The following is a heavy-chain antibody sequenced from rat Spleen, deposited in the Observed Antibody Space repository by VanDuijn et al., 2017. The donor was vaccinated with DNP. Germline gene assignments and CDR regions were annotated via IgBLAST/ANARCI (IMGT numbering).Heavy chain of an antibody. D-gene: IGHD1-10*01. V-gene: IGHV5-22*01. Sequence: EVQLVETGGGLVQPGRSLNLSCAASGFTLSDYYMAWVRQAPTRGLEWVASINYDGGSTYYRDSVKGRFTISRDNAKSTLFLQMNSLRSEDTATYYCARREGQLFDYWGQGVMVTVSS. CDR2: INYDGGST. CDR1: GFTLSDYY. CDR3: ARREGQLFDY. J-gene: IGHJ2*01.